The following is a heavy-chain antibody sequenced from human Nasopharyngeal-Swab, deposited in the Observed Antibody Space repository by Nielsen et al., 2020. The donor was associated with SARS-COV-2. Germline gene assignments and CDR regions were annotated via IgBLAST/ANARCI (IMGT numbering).Heavy chain of an antibody. V-gene: IGHV1-2*04. Sequence: ASVKVSCKASGYTFTGYYMHCVRQAPGQGLEWMGWINPNSGGTNYAQKFQGWVTMTRNTSISTAYMELSRLRSDDTAVYYCARHLRVVPAAKRYYYYYMDVWGKGTTVTVSS. CDR2: INPNSGGT. CDR1: GYTFTGYY. CDR3: ARHLRVVPAAKRYYYYYMDV. J-gene: IGHJ6*03. D-gene: IGHD2-2*01.